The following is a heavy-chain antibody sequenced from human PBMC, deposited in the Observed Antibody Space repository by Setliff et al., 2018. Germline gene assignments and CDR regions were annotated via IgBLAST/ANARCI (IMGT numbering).Heavy chain of an antibody. D-gene: IGHD5-12*01. CDR1: GGSIINSYY. CDR3: ARDQWVRSPPLYFSYSMDV. V-gene: IGHV4-4*07. Sequence: SETLSLTCTVSGGSIINSYYWSWVRQPAGKGLEWIGRISTSGNTNYNPSLKSRVTVSLDTSKNQFSLKLTSMTAADTAVYYCARDQWVRSPPLYFSYSMDVWGQGTTVTVSS. J-gene: IGHJ6*02. CDR2: ISTSGNT.